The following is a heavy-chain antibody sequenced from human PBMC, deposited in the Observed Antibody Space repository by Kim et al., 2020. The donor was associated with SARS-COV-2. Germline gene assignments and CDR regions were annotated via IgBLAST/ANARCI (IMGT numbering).Heavy chain of an antibody. V-gene: IGHV1-46*01. CDR3: ARVDARSPRYFDY. Sequence: YARKFQDNVTMTRDTSTSTVYMELSSLRSEDTAVYYCARVDARSPRYFDYWGQGTLVTVSS. J-gene: IGHJ4*02.